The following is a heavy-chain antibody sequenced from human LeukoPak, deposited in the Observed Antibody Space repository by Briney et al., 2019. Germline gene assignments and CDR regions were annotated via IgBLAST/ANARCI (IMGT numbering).Heavy chain of an antibody. J-gene: IGHJ4*02. V-gene: IGHV3-30*02. CDR1: GFTFSNYG. Sequence: GGSLRLSCAASGFTFSNYGMHWVRQAPGKGLEWVAFIRYDGSNIYYVDSVKGRFTISRDNSKNTLYLQMNSLRAEDTAVYYCARDLGLTGGYCSGGSCYYFDYWGQGTLVTVSS. D-gene: IGHD2-15*01. CDR3: ARDLGLTGGYCSGGSCYYFDY. CDR2: IRYDGSNI.